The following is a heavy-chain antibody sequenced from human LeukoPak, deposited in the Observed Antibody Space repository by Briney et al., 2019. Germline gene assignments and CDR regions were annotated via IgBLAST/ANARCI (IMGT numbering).Heavy chain of an antibody. J-gene: IGHJ4*02. CDR2: IYTSGST. Sequence: SVTLSLTCTVSGGSISSYYWSWSRQPAGKGLEWIGRIYTSGSTNYNPSLKSRVTMSVDTSKNQFSLKLSSVTAADTAVYYCARDHPTPYYFDYWGQGTLVTVSS. V-gene: IGHV4-4*07. CDR3: ARDHPTPYYFDY. CDR1: GGSISSYY. D-gene: IGHD4-17*01.